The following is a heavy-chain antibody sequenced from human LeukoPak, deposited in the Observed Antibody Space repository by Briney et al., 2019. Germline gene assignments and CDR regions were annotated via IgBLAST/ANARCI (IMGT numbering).Heavy chain of an antibody. D-gene: IGHD3-10*01. Sequence: ASVKVSCKASGYTFTGYYMHWVRQAPGQGLEWMGWINPNSGGTNYVQKFQGRVTMTRDTSISTAYMELSRLRSDDTAVYYCAREVYYYGSGSYSWTQMYYFDYWGQGTLVTVSS. CDR3: AREVYYYGSGSYSWTQMYYFDY. V-gene: IGHV1-2*02. CDR2: INPNSGGT. J-gene: IGHJ4*02. CDR1: GYTFTGYY.